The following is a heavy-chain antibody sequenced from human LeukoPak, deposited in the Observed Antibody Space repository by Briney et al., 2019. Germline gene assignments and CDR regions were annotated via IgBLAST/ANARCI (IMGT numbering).Heavy chain of an antibody. CDR1: GFTISTYA. CDR2: ISSNGAGT. D-gene: IGHD1-14*01. CDR3: ARTTYTSPDY. Sequence: GGSLRLSCAASGFTISTYAMHWVRQAPGKGLEFVSGISSNGAGTYYANSVKGRFTISRDISKNTLYLQMGSLRAEDMAVYYCARTTYTSPDYWGQGTLVTVSS. J-gene: IGHJ4*02. V-gene: IGHV3-64*01.